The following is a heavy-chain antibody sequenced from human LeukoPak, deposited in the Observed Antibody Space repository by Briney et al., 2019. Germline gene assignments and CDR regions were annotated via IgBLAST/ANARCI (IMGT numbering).Heavy chain of an antibody. CDR3: ATCRDEFGDYGFTS. CDR2: IYDSGST. J-gene: IGHJ5*02. V-gene: IGHV4-59*01. D-gene: IGHD4-17*01. Sequence: SETLSLTCTVPGDSINNNYCSWIRQPPGKGLEWIGYIYDSGSTKYNPSLKRRVTFSVDTSKNLFSLKLTSLTAADTVVYYCATCRDEFGDYGFTSWGQGTLVTVSS. CDR1: GDSINNNY.